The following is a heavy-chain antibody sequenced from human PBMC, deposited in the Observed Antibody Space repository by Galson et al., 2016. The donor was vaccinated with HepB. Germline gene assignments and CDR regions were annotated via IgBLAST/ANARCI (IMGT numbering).Heavy chain of an antibody. CDR1: GFTFDDYG. CDR2: ISWNGGGV. Sequence: SLRLSCAASGFTFDDYGMHWVRQAPGKGLEWVSGISWNGGGVAYADSVKGRFTISRDNGKNSLYLQMNRLIAEDTALYYCAKDIQLLSYFGMDVWGLGTTVTVFS. V-gene: IGHV3-9*01. D-gene: IGHD5-18*01. CDR3: AKDIQLLSYFGMDV. J-gene: IGHJ6*02.